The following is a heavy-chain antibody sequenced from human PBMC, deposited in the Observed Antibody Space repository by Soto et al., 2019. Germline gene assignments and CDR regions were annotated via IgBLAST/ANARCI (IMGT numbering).Heavy chain of an antibody. J-gene: IGHJ6*02. V-gene: IGHV1-18*01. CDR2: ISSDNGNT. CDR1: GYTFYSHS. D-gene: IGHD5-18*01. CDR3: ARCIQQDYYYGMDV. Sequence: ASVKVSCKSSGYTFYSHSISWVRQAPGQGLEWMGRISSDNGNTRYAQKFRGRVTMTTDTSTSTVYMELRNLRSDDTAVYYCARCIQQDYYYGMDVWGQGTTVTVSS.